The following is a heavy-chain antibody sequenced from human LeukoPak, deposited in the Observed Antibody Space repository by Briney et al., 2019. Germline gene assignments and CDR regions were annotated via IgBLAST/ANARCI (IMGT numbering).Heavy chain of an antibody. CDR3: ARGARWAYYFDY. CDR2: IKQDGSEK. V-gene: IGHV3-7*03. J-gene: IGHJ4*02. D-gene: IGHD4-23*01. CDR1: EFTFSTYW. Sequence: GGSLRLSCAASEFTFSTYWMSWVRQAPGKGLEWVADIKQDGSEKYYVHSVKGRFTISRQNAKNSLFLQMNSLRAEDSAIYYCARGARWAYYFDYWGQGSLVTVSS.